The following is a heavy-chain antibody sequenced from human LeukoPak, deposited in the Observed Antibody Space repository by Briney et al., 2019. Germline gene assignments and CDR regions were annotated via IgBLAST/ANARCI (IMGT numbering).Heavy chain of an antibody. V-gene: IGHV3-30*04. J-gene: IGHJ6*03. CDR1: GFTFSSYA. Sequence: GGSLRLSCAASGFTFSSYAMHWVRQAPDKGLEWVAVISYDGSNKYYADSVKGRFTISRDNSKNTLYLQMNSLRAEDTAVYYCARGYYYDSSGYYYEYYYYYYYMDVWGKGTTVTVSS. CDR2: ISYDGSNK. D-gene: IGHD3-22*01. CDR3: ARGYYYDSSGYYYEYYYYYYYMDV.